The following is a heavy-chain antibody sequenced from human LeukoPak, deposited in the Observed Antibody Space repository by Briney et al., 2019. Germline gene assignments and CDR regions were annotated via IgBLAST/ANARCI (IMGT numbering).Heavy chain of an antibody. CDR3: ARSVEGYCSGGSCYSYSYYMDV. D-gene: IGHD2-15*01. CDR1: GGSISSYY. CDR2: IYYSGST. Sequence: MSSETLSLTCTVSGGSISSYYWSWIRQPPGKGLEWIGYIYYSGSTNYNPSLKSRVTISVDTSKNQFSLKLSSVTAADTAVYYCARSVEGYCSGGSCYSYSYYMDVWGKGTTVTVSS. J-gene: IGHJ6*03. V-gene: IGHV4-59*01.